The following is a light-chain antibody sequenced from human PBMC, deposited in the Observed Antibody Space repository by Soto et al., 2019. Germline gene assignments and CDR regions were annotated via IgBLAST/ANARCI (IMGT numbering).Light chain of an antibody. CDR3: AAWDDSLSGVV. Sequence: QAVVTQPPSASGTPGQRVTISCSGSSSNIGSNYVYWYQQLPGTAPKLLIHSNNQRPSGVPDRFSGSKSGTSASLAISGLRSEDEADYYCAAWDDSLSGVVFGGGTKLTAL. CDR1: SSNIGSNY. J-gene: IGLJ2*01. V-gene: IGLV1-47*02. CDR2: SNN.